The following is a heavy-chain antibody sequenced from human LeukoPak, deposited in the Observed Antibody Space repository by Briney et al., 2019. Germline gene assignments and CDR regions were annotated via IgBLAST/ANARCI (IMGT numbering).Heavy chain of an antibody. V-gene: IGHV3-30*02. CDR2: IRYGGSNK. J-gene: IGHJ4*02. Sequence: PGGSLRLSCAASGFTFSSYDMHWVRQAPGKGLEWVAFIRYGGSNKYYADSVRGRFTISRYNSKNTLYLQTNSLRAEDTAVYYCETDWADNSDYPVNNWGQGTLVTVSS. D-gene: IGHD3-22*01. CDR3: ETDWADNSDYPVNN. CDR1: GFTFSSYD.